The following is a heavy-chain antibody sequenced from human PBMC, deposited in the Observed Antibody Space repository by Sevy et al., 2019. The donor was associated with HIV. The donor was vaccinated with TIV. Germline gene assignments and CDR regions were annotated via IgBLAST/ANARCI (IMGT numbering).Heavy chain of an antibody. CDR3: ARDPDIWSGYPSHYFDY. CDR1: GFSFSKYW. CDR2: IKEDGSQK. V-gene: IGHV3-7*01. J-gene: IGHJ4*02. D-gene: IGHD3-9*01. Sequence: GGSLRLSCAASGFSFSKYWMSWVRQAPGKGLEWVANIKEDGSQKNYLESVKDRLTISRDNAKNLLYLQMNNLRADDTAVYYCARDPDIWSGYPSHYFDYWGQGTLVTVSS.